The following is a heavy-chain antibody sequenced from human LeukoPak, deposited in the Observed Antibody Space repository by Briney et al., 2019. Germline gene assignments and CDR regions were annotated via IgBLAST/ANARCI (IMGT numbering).Heavy chain of an antibody. CDR3: AGAARLHGGPYLIGP. CDR2: IYYSGST. Sequence: SETLSLTCTVSGGSISSGGYYWSWIRQHPGKGLEWIGYIYYSGSTYYNPSLKSRVTISVDTSKNQFSLKLSSVTAAVTAIYYGAGAARLHGGPYLIGPWGQGTLVPV. J-gene: IGHJ5*02. CDR1: GGSISSGGYY. V-gene: IGHV4-31*03. D-gene: IGHD2-21*01.